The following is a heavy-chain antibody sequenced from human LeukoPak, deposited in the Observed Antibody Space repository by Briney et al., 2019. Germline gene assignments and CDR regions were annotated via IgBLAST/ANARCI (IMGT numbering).Heavy chain of an antibody. Sequence: GGSLRLSCAASGFTFSSYAMHWVRQAPGKGLEYVSAISSNGGSTYYANSVKGRFTISRDNSKNTLYLQMGSLRAEDMAVYYCAREGGYNWNDGGHGAFDIWGQGTMVTVSS. CDR2: ISSNGGST. CDR3: AREGGYNWNDGGHGAFDI. J-gene: IGHJ3*02. D-gene: IGHD1-20*01. CDR1: GFTFSSYA. V-gene: IGHV3-64*01.